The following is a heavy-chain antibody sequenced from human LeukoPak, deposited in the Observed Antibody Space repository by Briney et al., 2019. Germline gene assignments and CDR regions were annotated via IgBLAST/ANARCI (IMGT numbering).Heavy chain of an antibody. Sequence: SVKVSCKASGYTFTGYYMHWVRQAPGQGLEWMGGIIPIFGTANYAQKFQGRVTITADESTSTAYMELSSLRSEDTAVYYCARVSPGSLWFDPWGQGTLVTVSS. D-gene: IGHD3-10*01. J-gene: IGHJ5*02. CDR1: GYTFTGYY. CDR3: ARVSPGSLWFDP. CDR2: IIPIFGTA. V-gene: IGHV1-69*13.